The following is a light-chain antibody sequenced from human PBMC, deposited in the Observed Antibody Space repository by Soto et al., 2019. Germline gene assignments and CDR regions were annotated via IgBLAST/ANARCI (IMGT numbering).Light chain of an antibody. CDR1: QTVNSSY. Sequence: ELVLPQSPGTLSLSPGERATLSGRASQTVNSSYLAWYQRQPGQAPRLLTYHASSRATGIPDRFSCSGSWADFTLTISRLETEDFAVYYCQQYGSSITFCGGTKV. CDR3: QQYGSSIT. CDR2: HAS. J-gene: IGKJ4*01. V-gene: IGKV3-20*01.